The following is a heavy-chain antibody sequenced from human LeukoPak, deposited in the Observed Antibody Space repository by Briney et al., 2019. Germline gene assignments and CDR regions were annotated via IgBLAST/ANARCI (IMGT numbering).Heavy chain of an antibody. V-gene: IGHV4-39*07. J-gene: IGHJ5*02. CDR3: ARMPTYYYDSSGYRGGNWFDP. CDR1: GGSIRSSSYY. CDR2: IYYSGST. D-gene: IGHD3-22*01. Sequence: SETLSLTCTLSGGSIRSSSYYWGWIRQSPGKGLEWIGNIYYSGSTYYNPSLKSRVTISVDTSKNQFSLKLSSVTAADTAVYYCARMPTYYYDSSGYRGGNWFDPWGQGTLVTVSS.